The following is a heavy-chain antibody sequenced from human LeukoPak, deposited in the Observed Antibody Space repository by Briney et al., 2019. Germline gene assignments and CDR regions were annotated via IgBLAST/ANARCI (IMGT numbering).Heavy chain of an antibody. V-gene: IGHV4-34*01. CDR2: INHSGST. J-gene: IGHJ4*02. CDR3: VGEAEILTGLFDY. D-gene: IGHD3-9*01. CDR1: GGSFSGYY. Sequence: PSETLSLTWAVYGGSFSGYYWSWIRQPPGKGLEWIGEINHSGSTNYNPSLKSRVTISVDTSKNQFSLKLSSVTAADTAVYYCVGEAEILTGLFDYWGQGTLVTVSS.